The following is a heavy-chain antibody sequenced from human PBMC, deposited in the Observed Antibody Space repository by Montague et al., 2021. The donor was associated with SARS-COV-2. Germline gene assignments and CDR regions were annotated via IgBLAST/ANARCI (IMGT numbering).Heavy chain of an antibody. CDR3: ARTEYNWNDWFDP. Sequence: SETLSLTCSVSGGSISSYYWCWIRQSPGKGLEWIGYICHSGITGSXPSXKSRVTITVDMSKNQYSLPLNSVTAADSAGYYCARTEYNWNDWFDPWGQGTLVTVSS. CDR1: GGSISSYY. V-gene: IGHV4-59*13. CDR2: ICHSGIT. J-gene: IGHJ5*02. D-gene: IGHD1-20*01.